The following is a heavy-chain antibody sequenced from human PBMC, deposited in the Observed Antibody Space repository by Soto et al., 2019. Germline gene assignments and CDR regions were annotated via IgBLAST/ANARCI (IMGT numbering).Heavy chain of an antibody. J-gene: IGHJ6*02. Sequence: QVQLVQSGAEVKKPGASVKVSCKASGYTFTGYYMHWVRQAPGQGLEWMGGIIPIFGTANYAQKFQGRVTITADKSTSTAYMELSSLRSEDTAVYYCARPYCSSTSCYISYYYYYGMDVWGQGTTVTVSS. V-gene: IGHV1-69*06. CDR2: IIPIFGTA. CDR1: GYTFTGYY. CDR3: ARPYCSSTSCYISYYYYYGMDV. D-gene: IGHD2-2*02.